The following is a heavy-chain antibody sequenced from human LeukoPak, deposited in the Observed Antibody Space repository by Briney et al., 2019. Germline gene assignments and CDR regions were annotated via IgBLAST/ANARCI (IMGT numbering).Heavy chain of an antibody. CDR1: GLTFSSYW. CDR2: IKEDGSEK. J-gene: IGHJ4*02. CDR3: XXXXXXXXYX. D-gene: IGHD3-16*01. Sequence: PGGSLRLSCADSGLTFSSYWMSWVRQAPGKGLEWVANIKEDGSEKYYVDSVKGRFTISRDNAKNSLYLQMNSLRAEDTAVYYCXXXXXXXXYXWGXXTLVTVSS. V-gene: IGHV3-7*01.